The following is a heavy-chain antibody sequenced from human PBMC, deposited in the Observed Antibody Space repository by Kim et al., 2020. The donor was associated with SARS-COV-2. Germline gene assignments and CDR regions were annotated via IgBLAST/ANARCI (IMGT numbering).Heavy chain of an antibody. J-gene: IGHJ4*02. V-gene: IGHV3-7*03. CDR1: GFTFSSYW. Sequence: GGSLRLSCAASGFTFSSYWMSWVRQAPGKGLEWVANIKQDGSEKYYVDSVKGRFTISRDNAKNSLYLQMNSLRAEDTAVYYCARRAAAGFPNFDYWGQGTLVTVSS. D-gene: IGHD6-13*01. CDR3: ARRAAAGFPNFDY. CDR2: IKQDGSEK.